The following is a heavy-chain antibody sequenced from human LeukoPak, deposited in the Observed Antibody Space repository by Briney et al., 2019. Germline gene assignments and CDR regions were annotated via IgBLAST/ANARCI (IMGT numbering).Heavy chain of an antibody. J-gene: IGHJ4*02. Sequence: PSETLSLTCTGSGGSISSYYWSWLRHPPGKGLEWIGYIYYSGSTNYNPSLKSRVTISVDTYKDQFSLKLSSVTAADTAVYYCARSFGNYFDYWGQGTLVTVSS. D-gene: IGHD3-10*01. CDR3: ARSFGNYFDY. V-gene: IGHV4-59*01. CDR1: GGSISSYY. CDR2: IYYSGST.